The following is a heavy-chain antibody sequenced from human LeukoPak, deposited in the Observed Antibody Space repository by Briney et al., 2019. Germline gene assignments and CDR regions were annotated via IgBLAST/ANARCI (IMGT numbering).Heavy chain of an antibody. CDR1: GFPFSSYE. CDR2: IDSSGITI. D-gene: IGHD4-17*01. V-gene: IGHV3-48*03. Sequence: GGSLRLSCAGFGFPFSSYEMNWLRQAPGKGLEWVSHIDSSGITIYYGDSVKGRFTISRDNAKNSIYLQMDGLRVEDTAIYYCARDSVGDLLDYWGQGTPVTVSS. CDR3: ARDSVGDLLDY. J-gene: IGHJ4*02.